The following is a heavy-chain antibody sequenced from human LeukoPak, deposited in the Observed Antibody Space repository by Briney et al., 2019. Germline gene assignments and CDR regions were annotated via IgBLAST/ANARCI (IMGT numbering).Heavy chain of an antibody. Sequence: GGSLRLSCAASGFTFSSYGVHWVRQAPGKGLEWVAVIWYDGSNKYYADSVKGRFTISRDNSKNTLYLQMNSLRAEDTAVYYCARGGGNWNYGYYYYMDVWGKGTTVTVSS. D-gene: IGHD1-7*01. CDR3: ARGGGNWNYGYYYYMDV. CDR1: GFTFSSYG. J-gene: IGHJ6*03. CDR2: IWYDGSNK. V-gene: IGHV3-33*01.